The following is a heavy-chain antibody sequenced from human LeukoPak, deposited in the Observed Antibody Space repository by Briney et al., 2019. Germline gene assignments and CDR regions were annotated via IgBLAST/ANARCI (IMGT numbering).Heavy chain of an antibody. V-gene: IGHV3-15*01. CDR1: GFTFSHAW. D-gene: IGHD3/OR15-3a*01. CDR2: IKRKGDDGTI. Sequence: PGGSLRLSCAASGFTFSHAWMSWVRQAPGRGLEWVGRIKRKGDDGTIDYAAPVKGRLSISRDDSKNTLYLQMSSLKSEDTAVYYCTAGTGRSDFDYWGQGTLVTVSS. J-gene: IGHJ4*02. CDR3: TAGTGRSDFDY.